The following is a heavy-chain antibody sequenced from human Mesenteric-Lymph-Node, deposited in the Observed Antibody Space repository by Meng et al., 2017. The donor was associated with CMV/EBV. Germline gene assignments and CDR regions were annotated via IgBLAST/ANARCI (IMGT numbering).Heavy chain of an antibody. CDR3: ARDPDRHYYVSGRCLDF. CDR1: GVTLSTYS. D-gene: IGHD3-10*01. J-gene: IGHJ4*02. V-gene: IGHV3-21*06. CDR2: ISGSNFI. Sequence: WGSLRLSCAATGVTLSTYSMHWVRQAPGKGLEWVSFISGSNFIYYADSVEGRFTISRDNAQNLLYLQMDCLRDEDTAVYYCARDPDRHYYVSGRCLDFWGQGTLVTVSS.